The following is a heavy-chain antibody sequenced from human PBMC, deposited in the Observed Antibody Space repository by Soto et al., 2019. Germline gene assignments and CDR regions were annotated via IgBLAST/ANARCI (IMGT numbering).Heavy chain of an antibody. V-gene: IGHV4-59*01. CDR2: MYNTGST. J-gene: IGHJ6*02. CDR3: ARDLWGYCGTDCYPLDV. D-gene: IGHD2-21*02. CDR1: GGTISRYY. Sequence: QVQLQESGPGLAKPSETLSLTCTVSGGTISRYYWSWIRQPPGKGLEWIGYMYNTGSTVYNPSFKSRFTISVDTSKNQFSLKLNSVTAADTAVYYCARDLWGYCGTDCYPLDVWGQGTTVTVSS.